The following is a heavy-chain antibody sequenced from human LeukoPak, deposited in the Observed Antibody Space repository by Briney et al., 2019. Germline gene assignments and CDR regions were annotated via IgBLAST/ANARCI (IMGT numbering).Heavy chain of an antibody. CDR2: IYYSGST. D-gene: IGHD4-17*01. CDR1: GGSISSYY. CDR3: ARVTTGVWFDP. Sequence: SETLSLTCTVSGGSISSYYWSWIRQPPGKGLEWIGYIYYSGSTNYNPSLKSRVTISVDTSKNQFSLKLSSVTAADTAVYYCARVTTGVWFDPWGQGTLVAISS. J-gene: IGHJ5*02. V-gene: IGHV4-59*12.